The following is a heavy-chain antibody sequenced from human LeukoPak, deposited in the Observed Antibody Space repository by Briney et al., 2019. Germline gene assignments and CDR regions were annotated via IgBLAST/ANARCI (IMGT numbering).Heavy chain of an antibody. D-gene: IGHD6-13*01. CDR2: INPNSGGT. J-gene: IGHJ6*02. V-gene: IGHV1-2*02. Sequence: GASVKVSCKASGYTFTGYYMHWVRQAPGQGLEWMGWINPNSGGTNYAQKFQGRVTMTRDMSISTAYMELSRLRSDDTAVYYCARNEYSSSWFAPPYYYYYYGMDVWGQGTTVTVSS. CDR3: ARNEYSSSWFAPPYYYYYYGMDV. CDR1: GYTFTGYY.